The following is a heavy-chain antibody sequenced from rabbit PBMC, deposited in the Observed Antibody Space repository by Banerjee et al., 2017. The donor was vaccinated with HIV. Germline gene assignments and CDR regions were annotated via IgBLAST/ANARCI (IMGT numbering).Heavy chain of an antibody. D-gene: IGHD6-1*01. CDR2: IDVGSRLTT. J-gene: IGHJ4*01. CDR1: GFTLSSYW. CDR3: ARSYDTDTYTADAYAYFNL. V-gene: IGHV1S40*01. Sequence: QSLEESGGDLVKPEGSLTLTCTASGFTLSSYWMCWVRQAPGKGLEWIACIDVGSRLTTYYASWVNGRFTISKTSSTTVTLQMNSLTAADTATYFCARSYDTDTYTADAYAYFNLWGQGTLVTVS.